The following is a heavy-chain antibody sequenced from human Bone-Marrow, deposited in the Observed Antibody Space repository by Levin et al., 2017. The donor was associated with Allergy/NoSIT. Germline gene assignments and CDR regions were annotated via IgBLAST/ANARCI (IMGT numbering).Heavy chain of an antibody. V-gene: IGHV3-23*01. D-gene: IGHD1-14*01. J-gene: IGHJ3*02. CDR3: AKDNTGNLDACDI. Sequence: GESLKISCAASGFTFSSYAMSWVRQAPGKGLQWVSTITGSSGSTYYADSVKGRFTISSDKSKNTLYLQMDSLRAEDTAVYFCAKDNTGNLDACDIWGQGTMVTVSS. CDR1: GFTFSSYA. CDR2: ITGSSGST.